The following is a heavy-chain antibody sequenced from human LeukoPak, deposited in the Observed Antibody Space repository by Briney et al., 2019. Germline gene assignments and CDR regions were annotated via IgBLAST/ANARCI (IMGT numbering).Heavy chain of an antibody. Sequence: SVNVSCKASGFTFTSSAVQWGRQARGQRLEWIGWIVVGSGNTNYAQKFQERVTITRDMSTSTAYMELSSLRSEDTAVYYCAADSSGWYEYYYGMDVWGQGTTVTVSS. CDR2: IVVGSGNT. J-gene: IGHJ6*02. CDR3: AADSSGWYEYYYGMDV. D-gene: IGHD6-19*01. CDR1: GFTFTSSA. V-gene: IGHV1-58*01.